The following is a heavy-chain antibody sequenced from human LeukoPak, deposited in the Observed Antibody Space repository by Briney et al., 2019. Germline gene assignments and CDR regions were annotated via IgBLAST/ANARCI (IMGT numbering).Heavy chain of an antibody. V-gene: IGHV4-34*01. CDR3: ARHSPVVPAASDY. D-gene: IGHD2-2*01. Sequence: SETLSLTCAVYGGSFSGYYWSWIRQPPGKGLEWIGEINHSGSTNYNPSLKSRVTISVDTSKNQFSLKLNSVTAADTAVYYCARHSPVVPAASDYWGQGTLVTVPS. CDR1: GGSFSGYY. CDR2: INHSGST. J-gene: IGHJ4*02.